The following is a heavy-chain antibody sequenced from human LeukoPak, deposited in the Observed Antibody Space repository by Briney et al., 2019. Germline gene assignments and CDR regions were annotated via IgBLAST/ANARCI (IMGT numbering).Heavy chain of an antibody. CDR2: IYTSGST. D-gene: IGHD5-18*01. J-gene: IGHJ6*03. CDR1: GGSISSYY. Sequence: SETLSLTCTVSGGSISSYYWSWIRQPAGKGLEWIGRIYTSGSTNYNPSLKSRVTMSVDTSKNQFSLKLSSVTAADTAVYYCAREVRHGYNYYYYYYMDVWGKGTTVTVS. V-gene: IGHV4-4*07. CDR3: AREVRHGYNYYYYYYMDV.